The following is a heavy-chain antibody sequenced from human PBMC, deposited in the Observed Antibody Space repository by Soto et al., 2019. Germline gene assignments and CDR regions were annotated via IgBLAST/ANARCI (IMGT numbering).Heavy chain of an antibody. CDR2: IFHRRET. V-gene: IGHV4-30-4*08. Sequence: QVQLQESGPGLVKPSETLSLTCTVSGASISSGDYYWSWIRQSPGKGLQWNAYIFHRRETSYTPSLESRLSISIDASKNQFPLNLNPVTAADTAVYFCARSHYVLGAFEVRGPGTVVTVSS. D-gene: IGHD3-10*02. CDR1: GASISSGDYY. J-gene: IGHJ3*01. CDR3: ARSHYVLGAFEV.